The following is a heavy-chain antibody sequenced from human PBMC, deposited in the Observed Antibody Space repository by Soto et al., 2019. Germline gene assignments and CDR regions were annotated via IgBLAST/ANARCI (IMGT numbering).Heavy chain of an antibody. CDR3: ARAANFDY. CDR1: GFTFSSYS. J-gene: IGHJ4*02. V-gene: IGHV3-48*02. CDR2: ISSSSSTI. Sequence: GGSLRLSCAASGFTFSSYSMNWVRQAPGKGLEWVSYISSSSSTIYYADSVKGRFTISRDNAKNSLYLQMNSLREEDTAVYYCARAANFDYWGKGTLVTVSS.